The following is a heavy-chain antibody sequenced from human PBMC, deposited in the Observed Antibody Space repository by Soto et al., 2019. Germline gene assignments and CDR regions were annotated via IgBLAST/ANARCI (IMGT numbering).Heavy chain of an antibody. J-gene: IGHJ5*01. CDR3: ARDRDNWNYVDKSRFDS. V-gene: IGHV4-34*01. Sequence: SETLSLTCAVDGGSFIGFYWSWMRQAPGKGLEWIGEINHSGGTNYNPSLKSRVTISVDTSKNQFSLKLSCVTDADTAVYYCARDRDNWNYVDKSRFDSWGQGILVTVSS. D-gene: IGHD1-7*01. CDR1: GGSFIGFY. CDR2: INHSGGT.